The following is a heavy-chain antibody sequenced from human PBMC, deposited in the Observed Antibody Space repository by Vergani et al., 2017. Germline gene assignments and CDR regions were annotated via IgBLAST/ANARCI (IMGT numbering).Heavy chain of an antibody. V-gene: IGHV4-59*01. CDR2: IYYSGST. CDR3: ARVGPLYSSSWPTLRYFDY. D-gene: IGHD6-13*01. CDR1: GGSISSYY. Sequence: QVQLQESGPGLVKPSETLSLTCTVSGGSISSYYWSWIRQPPGKGLEWIGYIYYSGSTNYNPSLKSRVTISVDTSKNQFSLQLSSVTAADTAVYYCARVGPLYSSSWPTLRYFDYWGQGTLVTVSS. J-gene: IGHJ4*02.